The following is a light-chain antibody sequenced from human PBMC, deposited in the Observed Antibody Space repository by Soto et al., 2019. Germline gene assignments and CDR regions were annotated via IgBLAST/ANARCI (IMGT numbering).Light chain of an antibody. CDR1: QSISRY. Sequence: DIQMTQAPSSLSASVGDRVTITCRASQSISRYVNWYQQKPRKAPRLLIFAASSLQGGVPSRFSGSGSGTDFTLTISSLQPEDFATYYCQHTYNTPFTFGLWTKVDIK. V-gene: IGKV1-39*01. CDR2: AAS. CDR3: QHTYNTPFT. J-gene: IGKJ3*01.